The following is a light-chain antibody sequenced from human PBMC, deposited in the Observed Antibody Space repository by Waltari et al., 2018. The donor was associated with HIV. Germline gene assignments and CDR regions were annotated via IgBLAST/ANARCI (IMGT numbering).Light chain of an antibody. Sequence: DIVMTQSPNSLAVSLGERATINCRSSRTILFSSDNRNCLAWYQQKPGQSPKRLIYWASTRASGVPDRFSGSGSGTNFSLTISTLQTDDVALYYCQQYYSLGPTFGGGTKVEIK. CDR3: QQYYSLGPT. V-gene: IGKV4-1*01. CDR1: RTILFSSDNRNC. J-gene: IGKJ4*01. CDR2: WAS.